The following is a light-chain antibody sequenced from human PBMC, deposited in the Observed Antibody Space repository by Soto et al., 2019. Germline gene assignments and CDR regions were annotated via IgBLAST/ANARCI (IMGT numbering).Light chain of an antibody. V-gene: IGKV3-15*01. J-gene: IGKJ2*01. Sequence: EVVMTQSPATLSVSPGESATLSCRASPTVSSTLAWYQQKPGQAPRLLIDGSFTRATGVPARFSASRSGTEFTITVTSPQSEDFALYFCQQFNNLPYTFGRGTKLEIK. CDR2: GSF. CDR1: PTVSST. CDR3: QQFNNLPYT.